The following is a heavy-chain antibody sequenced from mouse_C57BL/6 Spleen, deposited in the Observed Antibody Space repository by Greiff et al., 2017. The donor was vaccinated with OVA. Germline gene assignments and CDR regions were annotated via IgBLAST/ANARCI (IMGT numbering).Heavy chain of an antibody. D-gene: IGHD1-1*01. CDR1: GYSFTGYY. CDR3: ARDGILSEWFAY. V-gene: IGHV1-43*01. J-gene: IGHJ3*01. Sequence: EVQLQQSGPELVKPGASVKISCKASGYSFTGYYMHWVKQSSEKSLEWIGAINPSTGGTSYNQKFKGKATLTVDKSSSTAYMQLKSLTSEDSAVYYCARDGILSEWFAYWGQGTLVTVSA. CDR2: INPSTGGT.